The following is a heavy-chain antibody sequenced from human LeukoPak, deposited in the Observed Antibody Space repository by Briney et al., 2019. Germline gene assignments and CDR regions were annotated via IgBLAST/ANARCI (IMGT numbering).Heavy chain of an antibody. CDR2: IFHNGST. CDR3: ATVHGSFPGDF. D-gene: IGHD3-10*01. J-gene: IGHJ4*02. V-gene: IGHV4-38-2*02. CDR1: GYSIGTWYY. Sequence: SETLSLTCTVSGYSIGTWYYWGWIRQPPGKGLEWIGSIFHNGSTHYNPSLESRVTISLDTSKNQFSLRLSSVTAADTAMYYCATVHGSFPGDFWGQGTLVTVSS.